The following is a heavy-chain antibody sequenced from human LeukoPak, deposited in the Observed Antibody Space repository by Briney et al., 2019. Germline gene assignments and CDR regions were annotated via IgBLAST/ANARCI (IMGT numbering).Heavy chain of an antibody. Sequence: SETLSLTCTVSGGSISSYYWSWIRQPPGKGREWIGYIYYGGSTNYNPSLKSRVTISVDTSKNQFSLKLSSVTAADTAVYYCARVTGTRRSDYYYYMDVWGKGTTVTVSS. CDR1: GGSISSYY. CDR3: ARVTGTRRSDYYYYMDV. D-gene: IGHD1-20*01. V-gene: IGHV4-59*01. J-gene: IGHJ6*03. CDR2: IYYGGST.